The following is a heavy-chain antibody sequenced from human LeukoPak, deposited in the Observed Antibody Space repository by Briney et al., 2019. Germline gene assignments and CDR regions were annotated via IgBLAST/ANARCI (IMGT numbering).Heavy chain of an antibody. D-gene: IGHD3-22*01. J-gene: IGHJ4*02. V-gene: IGHV3-23*01. CDR3: AKGYYYDSSGYYGTQNYFVY. CDR2: ISGSGGST. Sequence: GGSLRLACAASGFTFSSYAMSWVRQAPGKGLEWVSAISGSGGSTYYADSVKGRFTIYRDNSKNTLYLQMNSLRTEDTALNYCAKGYYYDSSGYYGTQNYFVYWGQGNLVTVSS. CDR1: GFTFSSYA.